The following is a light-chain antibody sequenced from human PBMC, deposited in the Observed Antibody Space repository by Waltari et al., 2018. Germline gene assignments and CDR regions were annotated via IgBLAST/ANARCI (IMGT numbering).Light chain of an antibody. CDR3: QQSYSSLIT. Sequence: DIQLTQSPSSLSAFIGDRVTITCRASQTIANYLNWYQQRPGKAPKLLIYAASSLQSGVSSRFSGSGSGTDFTLTISSLQPEDFATYYCQQSYSSLITFGQGTRLDIK. CDR1: QTIANY. CDR2: AAS. V-gene: IGKV1-39*01. J-gene: IGKJ5*01.